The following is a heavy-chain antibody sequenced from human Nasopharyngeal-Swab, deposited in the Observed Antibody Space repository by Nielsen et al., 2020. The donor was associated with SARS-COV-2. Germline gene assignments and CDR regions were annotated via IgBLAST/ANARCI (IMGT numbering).Heavy chain of an antibody. CDR3: ARILTIFGVVASYYFDY. CDR1: GGTNSSYD. D-gene: IGHD3-3*01. J-gene: IGHJ4*02. V-gene: IGHV4-59*01. Sequence: SETLSLSCTVSGGTNSSYDWSWIRQPPGKGLEGSGYIYYSGSTNYNPSLKSRVTISVDTSKNQFSLKLSSVTAADTAVYYCARILTIFGVVASYYFDYWGQGTLVTVSS. CDR2: IYYSGST.